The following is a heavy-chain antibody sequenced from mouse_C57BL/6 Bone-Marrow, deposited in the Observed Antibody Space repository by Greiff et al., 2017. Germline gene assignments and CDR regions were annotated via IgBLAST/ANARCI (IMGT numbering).Heavy chain of an antibody. CDR1: GYTFTSYW. J-gene: IGHJ2*01. CDR3: ASYYGYYGFDY. V-gene: IGHV1-61*01. D-gene: IGHD2-3*01. Sequence: VQLQQPGAELVRPGSSVKLSCKASGYTFTSYWMDWVKQRPGQGLEWIGNIYPSDSETHYNQKFKDKDTLTVDKSSSTAYMQLSSLTSEDSAVYYCASYYGYYGFDYWGHGTTLTVSS. CDR2: IYPSDSET.